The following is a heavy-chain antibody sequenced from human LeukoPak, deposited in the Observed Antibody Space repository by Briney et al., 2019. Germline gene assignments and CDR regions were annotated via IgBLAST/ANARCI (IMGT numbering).Heavy chain of an antibody. J-gene: IGHJ4*02. Sequence: PSETLSLTCTVSGGSISSYYWSWIRQPPGKGLEWIGYIYYSGSTNYNPSLKSRVTISVDTSKNQFSLKLSSVPAADTAVYYCARYVWGSYPTFEDYWGQGTLVTVSS. CDR1: GGSISSYY. CDR3: ARYVWGSYPTFEDY. D-gene: IGHD3-16*02. CDR2: IYYSGST. V-gene: IGHV4-59*01.